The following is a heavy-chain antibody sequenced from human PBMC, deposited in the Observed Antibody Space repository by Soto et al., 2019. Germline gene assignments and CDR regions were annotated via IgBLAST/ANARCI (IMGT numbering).Heavy chain of an antibody. CDR3: AKDKGVFNWATSYFDY. Sequence: GFLRLSCAAAGFTFSNHAMHWVRQAPGKGLEWVALTSYDGNNEYYTDSVKGRFTISRDNSKNTLFLQMNSPRPEDTAVYYCAKDKGVFNWATSYFDYWGQGALVTVSS. J-gene: IGHJ4*02. CDR2: TSYDGNNE. V-gene: IGHV3-30*18. CDR1: GFTFSNHA. D-gene: IGHD1-1*01.